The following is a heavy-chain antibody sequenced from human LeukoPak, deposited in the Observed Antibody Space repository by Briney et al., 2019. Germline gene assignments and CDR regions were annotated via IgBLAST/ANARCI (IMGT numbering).Heavy chain of an antibody. CDR1: GYTFTSYG. CDR3: ARLTYCGGDCYDYFDY. CDR2: ISAYNGNT. J-gene: IGHJ4*02. V-gene: IGHV1-18*01. Sequence: ASVKVSCKASGYTFTSYGISWVRQAPGQGLEWMGWISAYNGNTNYAQKLQGRVTMTTDTSTSTAYMELRSLRSDDTAVYYCARLTYCGGDCYDYFDYWGQGTLDTVSS. D-gene: IGHD2-21*02.